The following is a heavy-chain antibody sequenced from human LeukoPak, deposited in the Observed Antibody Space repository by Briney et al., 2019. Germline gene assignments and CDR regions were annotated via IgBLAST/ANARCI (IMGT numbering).Heavy chain of an antibody. Sequence: ASVKVSCKASGYTFTSYDINWVRQATGQGLEWMGWMNPNSGNTGYAQKFQGRVTITRNTSISTAYMELSSLRSEDTAVYYCARYDVVEGYYFDYWGQGTLVTVSS. CDR3: ARYDVVEGYYFDY. V-gene: IGHV1-8*03. J-gene: IGHJ4*02. D-gene: IGHD2-21*01. CDR2: MNPNSGNT. CDR1: GYTFTSYD.